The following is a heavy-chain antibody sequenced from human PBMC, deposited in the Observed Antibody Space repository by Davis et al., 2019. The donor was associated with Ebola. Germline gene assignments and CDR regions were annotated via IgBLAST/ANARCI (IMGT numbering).Heavy chain of an antibody. Sequence: SETLSLTCTVSGGSFSSSTYYWGWIRQPPGKGLEWIGSIFYSGSAYYNPSLKSRLNISVDTSKNQLFLKLTSVTAADTAVYYCARPLRDWGQGTLVIVSS. J-gene: IGHJ4*02. CDR1: GGSFSSSTYY. V-gene: IGHV4-39*01. CDR3: ARPLRD. CDR2: IFYSGSA.